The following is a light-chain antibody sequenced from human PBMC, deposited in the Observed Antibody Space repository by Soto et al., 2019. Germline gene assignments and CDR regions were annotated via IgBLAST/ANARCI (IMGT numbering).Light chain of an antibody. V-gene: IGKV4-1*01. CDR1: QSVLYSSNNKNY. Sequence: DIVMTQSPDSLAVSLGERATINCKSSQSVLYSSNNKNYLAWYQQKPGQPPQLLIYWASTRESGVPDRFSGSGSETDFTLTISSLQAEDVAVYYCQQYYTPPLTFGGGTKVEIK. J-gene: IGKJ4*01. CDR3: QQYYTPPLT. CDR2: WAS.